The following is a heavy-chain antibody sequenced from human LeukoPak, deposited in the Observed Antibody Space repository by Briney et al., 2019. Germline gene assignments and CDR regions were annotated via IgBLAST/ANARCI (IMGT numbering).Heavy chain of an antibody. CDR2: IKSKTDGGTT. CDR3: TARYSYGLRYFDY. J-gene: IGHJ4*02. Sequence: GGSLRLSCAASGFTLSNAWMSWVRQAPGKGLEWVGRIKSKTDGGTTDYAAPVKGRFTISRDDSKNTLYLQMNSLKTEDTAVYYCTARYSYGLRYFDYWGQGTLVTVSS. CDR1: GFTLSNAW. V-gene: IGHV3-15*01. D-gene: IGHD5-18*01.